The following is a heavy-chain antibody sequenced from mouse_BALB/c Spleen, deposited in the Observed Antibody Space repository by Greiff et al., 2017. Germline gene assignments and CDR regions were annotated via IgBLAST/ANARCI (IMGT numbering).Heavy chain of an antibody. D-gene: IGHD1-1*01. J-gene: IGHJ3*01. CDR3: APSSPWFAY. CDR1: GYSITSDYA. CDR2: ISYSGST. Sequence: EVKLMESGPGLVKPSQSLSLTCTVTGYSITSDYAWNWIRQFPGNKLEWMGYISYSGSTSYNPSLKSRISITRDTSKNQFFLQLNSVTTEDTATYYCAPSSPWFAYWGQGTLVTVSA. V-gene: IGHV3-2*02.